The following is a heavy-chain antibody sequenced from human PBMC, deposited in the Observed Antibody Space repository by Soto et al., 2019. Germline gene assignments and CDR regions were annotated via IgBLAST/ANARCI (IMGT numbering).Heavy chain of an antibody. CDR1: GYTFTGYH. J-gene: IGHJ5*02. Sequence: QVQLVQSGAEVKTPGASVKVSCKAFGYTFTGYHIHWVRQAPGQGLEWMGWINPRSGGTDYAQKFQGRVTMTRDTSINTVHMDLSTLRSDDTAVYYCAREALEDSEVAASWFDPWGQGTLVTVSS. CDR3: AREALEDSEVAASWFDP. V-gene: IGHV1-2*02. CDR2: INPRSGGT. D-gene: IGHD2-15*01.